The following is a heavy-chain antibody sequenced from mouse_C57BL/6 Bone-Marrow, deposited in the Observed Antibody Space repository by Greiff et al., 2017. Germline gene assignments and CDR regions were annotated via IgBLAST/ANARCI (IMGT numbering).Heavy chain of an antibody. J-gene: IGHJ1*03. CDR2: IYPSDSET. D-gene: IGHD2-5*01. V-gene: IGHV1-61*01. CDR3: ARSIVKYVDV. Sequence: QVQLQQPGAELVRPGSSVKLSCKASGYTFTSYWMDWVKQRPGQGLEWIGNIYPSDSETHYNQKFKDKATLTVDKASSTAYMQLSSLTAEDSAVYYCARSIVKYVDVWGTGTTVTGSS. CDR1: GYTFTSYW.